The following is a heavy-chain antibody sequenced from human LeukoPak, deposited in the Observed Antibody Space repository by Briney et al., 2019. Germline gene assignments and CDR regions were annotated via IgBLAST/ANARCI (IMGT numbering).Heavy chain of an antibody. V-gene: IGHV3-48*01. CDR2: ISSCSSSI. CDR1: GFTFKNYN. D-gene: IGHD3-16*01. Sequence: PGGSLRLSCAASGFTFKNYNMHWVRQAPGKGLECISYISSCSSSIYSADSVQGRFTVSRDNAKNSLFLQMNSLRAEDTAVYYCARENYADLFDYWGQGTLVTVSS. J-gene: IGHJ4*02. CDR3: ARENYADLFDY.